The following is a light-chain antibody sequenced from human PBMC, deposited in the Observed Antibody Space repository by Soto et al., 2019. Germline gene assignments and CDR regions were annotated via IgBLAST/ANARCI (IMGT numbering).Light chain of an antibody. V-gene: IGKV1-39*01. J-gene: IGKJ1*01. CDR3: QQSYSLPVWT. Sequence: DIQMTQSPSTLSASVGARVTITCRASQSISSYLNWYQQKPGKAPKLLIYAASSLQSGVPSRFSGSGSGTDFTLSVSSLQPEDFATYYCQQSYSLPVWTFGQGTKVDI. CDR1: QSISSY. CDR2: AAS.